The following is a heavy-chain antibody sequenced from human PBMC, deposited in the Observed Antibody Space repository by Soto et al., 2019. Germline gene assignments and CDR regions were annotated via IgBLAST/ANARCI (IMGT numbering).Heavy chain of an antibody. Sequence: ASVKVSCKASGYTFTSYGISWVRQAPGQGLEWMGWISAYNGNTNYAQKLQGRVTMTTDTSTSTAYMELRSLRSDDTAVYYCARDPIAAAGTFTEYFQHWGQGTLVTVS. V-gene: IGHV1-18*01. CDR1: GYTFTSYG. CDR3: ARDPIAAAGTFTEYFQH. CDR2: ISAYNGNT. D-gene: IGHD6-13*01. J-gene: IGHJ1*01.